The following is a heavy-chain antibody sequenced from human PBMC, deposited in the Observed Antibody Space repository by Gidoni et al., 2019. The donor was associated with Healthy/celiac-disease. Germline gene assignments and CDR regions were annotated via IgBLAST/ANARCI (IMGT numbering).Heavy chain of an antibody. CDR3: ARTVGATAAFDI. CDR1: GFTFSSYW. Sequence: VQLVESGGGLVQPGGSLGLSCAASGFTFSSYWMSWVRQALGKGLEWMENMKQDGIEQFYVYSVKARFTLSRDNAKNSLYLQMNSLRAEDTAVYDCARTVGATAAFDIWGQGTMVTVSS. J-gene: IGHJ3*02. V-gene: IGHV3-7*03. CDR2: MKQDGIEQ. D-gene: IGHD1-26*01.